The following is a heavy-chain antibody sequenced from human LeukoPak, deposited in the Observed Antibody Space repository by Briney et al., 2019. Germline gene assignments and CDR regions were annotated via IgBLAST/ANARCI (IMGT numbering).Heavy chain of an antibody. V-gene: IGHV3-74*03. J-gene: IGHJ5*02. D-gene: IGHD5/OR15-5a*01. CDR1: GFTFSSYS. Sequence: GGSLRLSCAASGFTFSSYSMNWVRQAPGKGLLWVSRINSDGSITTYADSVKGRFTISRDNAKNTLYLQMNSLRAEDTAVYYCASSVPGPNWFDPWGQGTLVTVSS. CDR2: INSDGSIT. CDR3: ASSVPGPNWFDP.